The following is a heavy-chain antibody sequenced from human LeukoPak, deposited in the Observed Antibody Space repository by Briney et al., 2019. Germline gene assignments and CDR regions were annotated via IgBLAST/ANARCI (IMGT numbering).Heavy chain of an antibody. CDR1: GYTFTIYG. J-gene: IGHJ5*02. CDR3: ARDPSMDIVVVPAAIWFDP. Sequence: ASVNVSCKASGYTFTIYGISWVRQAPGQGLEWMGWISAYNGNTNYAQKLQGRVTMTTDTSTSTAYMELRSLRSDDTAVYYCARDPSMDIVVVPAAIWFDPWGQGTLVTVSS. D-gene: IGHD2-2*03. V-gene: IGHV1-18*01. CDR2: ISAYNGNT.